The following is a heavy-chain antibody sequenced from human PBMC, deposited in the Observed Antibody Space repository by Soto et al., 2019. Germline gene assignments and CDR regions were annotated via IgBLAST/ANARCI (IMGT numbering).Heavy chain of an antibody. CDR1: GGSFSGYY. V-gene: IGHV4-34*01. CDR2: INHSGST. J-gene: IGHJ4*02. Sequence: QVQLQQWGAGLLKPSETLSLTCAVYGGSFSGYYWSWIRQPPGQGLEWIGEINHSGSTNYNPSLKSRVTISVDTSKNQFSLKLSSVTAADTAVYYCARGRIAARPGYDYWGQGTLVTVSS. CDR3: ARGRIAARPGYDY. D-gene: IGHD6-6*01.